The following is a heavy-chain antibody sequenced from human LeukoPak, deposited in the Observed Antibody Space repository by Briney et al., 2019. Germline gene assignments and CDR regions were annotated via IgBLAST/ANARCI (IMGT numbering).Heavy chain of an antibody. J-gene: IGHJ5*02. CDR3: ARVGCSSTSCSGGP. V-gene: IGHV3-64*01. D-gene: IGHD2-2*01. CDR2: ISSNGGST. Sequence: GGSLRLSCAASGFTFSSYAMHWVRQAPGKGLEYVSAISSNGGSTYYANSVKGRFTISRDNSKNTLYLQMGSLRSDDTAVYYCARVGCSSTSCSGGPWGQGTLVTVSS. CDR1: GFTFSSYA.